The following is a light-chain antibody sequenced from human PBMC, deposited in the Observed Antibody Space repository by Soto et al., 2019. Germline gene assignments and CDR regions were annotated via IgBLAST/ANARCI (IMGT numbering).Light chain of an antibody. CDR3: QQSYSTPPT. J-gene: IGKJ1*01. CDR2: AAS. Sequence: DIQMTQSPSSLSASVGDRVTITCRASQSISSYLNWYQQKRGKAPKLLIYAASSLQSGVPSRFSGSGSGTDFPLTISSLQPEDFATYYCQQSYSTPPTFGQGTKVEIK. CDR1: QSISSY. V-gene: IGKV1-39*01.